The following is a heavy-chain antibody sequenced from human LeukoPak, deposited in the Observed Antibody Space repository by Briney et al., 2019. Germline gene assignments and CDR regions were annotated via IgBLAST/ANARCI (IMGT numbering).Heavy chain of an antibody. J-gene: IGHJ4*02. CDR3: ARDQSYGVYDY. CDR2: IYYSGST. V-gene: IGHV4-39*07. Sequence: SETLSLTCTVSGGSISSSSYYWGWIRQPPGKGLEWIGSIYYSGSTYYNPSLKSRVTISVDTSKNQFSLKLSSVTAADTAVYYCARDQSYGVYDYWGQGTLVTVSS. D-gene: IGHD2-8*01. CDR1: GGSISSSSYY.